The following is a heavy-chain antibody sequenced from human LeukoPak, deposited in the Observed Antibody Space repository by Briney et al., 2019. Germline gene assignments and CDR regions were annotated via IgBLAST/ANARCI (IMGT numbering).Heavy chain of an antibody. CDR1: GFTFDDYA. J-gene: IGHJ3*02. Sequence: GGSLRLSCAASGFTFDDYAMNWVRQAPGKGLEWVSSISSSSSYIYYADSVKGRFTISRDNAKNSLYLQMNSLRAEDTAVYYCARDKINWNLGMNDIWGQGTMVTVSS. V-gene: IGHV3-21*04. CDR2: ISSSSSYI. CDR3: ARDKINWNLGMNDI. D-gene: IGHD1-7*01.